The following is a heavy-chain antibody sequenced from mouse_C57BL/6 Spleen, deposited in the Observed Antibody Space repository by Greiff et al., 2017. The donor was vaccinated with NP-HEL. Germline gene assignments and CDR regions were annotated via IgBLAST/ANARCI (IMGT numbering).Heavy chain of an antibody. Sequence: QVQLQPPWAELVKPGASVKLSFKASGYTFTRHWLHGVKQWPGQGLEWIGMNHPNSGSTNYNEKFKSKATLTVDKSSSTAYMQLSSLTSEDSAVYYCASLGGDFDYWGQGTTLTVSS. J-gene: IGHJ2*01. D-gene: IGHD4-1*01. CDR3: ASLGGDFDY. V-gene: IGHV1-64*01. CDR1: GYTFTRHW. CDR2: NHPNSGST.